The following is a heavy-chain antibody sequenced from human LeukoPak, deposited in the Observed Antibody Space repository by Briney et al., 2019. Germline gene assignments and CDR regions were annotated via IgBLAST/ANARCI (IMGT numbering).Heavy chain of an antibody. Sequence: SGGSLRLSCAASGAAFSKYGMKWVRQAAGAGLEYISGISRSGDITHYADSVKGRFTISRDNVENTLYLQMNSLRAEDTALYYCATEGFYFWGPGTQVTVSS. CDR3: ATEGFYF. J-gene: IGHJ4*02. CDR2: ISRSGDIT. V-gene: IGHV3-23*01. CDR1: GAAFSKYG.